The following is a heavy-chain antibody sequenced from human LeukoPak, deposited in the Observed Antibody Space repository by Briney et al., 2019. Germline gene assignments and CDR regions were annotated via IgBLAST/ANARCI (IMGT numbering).Heavy chain of an antibody. CDR3: ARGYCSGGSCYNWFDP. CDR1: GYTFTGYY. J-gene: IGHJ5*02. CDR2: INPNSGGT. V-gene: IGHV1-2*06. Sequence: ASVKVSCEASGYTFTGYYMHWVRQAPGQGLEWMGRINPNSGGTNYAQKFQGRVTMTRDTSISTAYMELSRLRSDDTAVYYCARGYCSGGSCYNWFDPWGQGTLVTVSS. D-gene: IGHD2-15*01.